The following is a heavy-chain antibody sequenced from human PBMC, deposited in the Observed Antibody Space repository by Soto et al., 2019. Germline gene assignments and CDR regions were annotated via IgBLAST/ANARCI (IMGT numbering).Heavy chain of an antibody. CDR2: ISYDGNSK. D-gene: IGHD4-17*01. CDR1: GFTFSNYG. CDR3: AKARYLTTVTTCYFDN. V-gene: IGHV3-30*18. Sequence: QVQLVESGGGVVQPGRSLRLSCAASGFTFSNYGMHWVRQAPGKGLEWVSVISYDGNSKYYADSVKGRFTISRDNSKNTLYLQMNSLRAEDTAVYYWAKARYLTTVTTCYFDNWGQGTLVTVSS. J-gene: IGHJ4*02.